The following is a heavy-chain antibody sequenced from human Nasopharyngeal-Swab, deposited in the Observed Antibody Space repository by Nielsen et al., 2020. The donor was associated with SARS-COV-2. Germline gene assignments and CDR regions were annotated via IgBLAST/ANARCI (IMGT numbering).Heavy chain of an antibody. CDR2: IYYRGST. J-gene: IGHJ6*02. D-gene: IGHD3-10*01. CDR3: AKHPDGRWFGELSYYCYGLDV. Sequence: WIRQPPGKGLEWIASIYYRGSTYYNPSLESRLTISVDTSKNHFSLKLTSVTAADTAVYYCAKHPDGRWFGELSYYCYGLDVWGQGTTVTVSS. V-gene: IGHV4-39*01.